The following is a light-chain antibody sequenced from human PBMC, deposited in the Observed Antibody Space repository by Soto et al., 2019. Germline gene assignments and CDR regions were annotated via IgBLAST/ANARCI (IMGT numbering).Light chain of an antibody. CDR1: QSVTSNY. Sequence: EIVLTQSPGTLSLSPGERATLSCRASQSVTSNYLAWYQQKPGQAPRLLIHGASSRATGIPDRFSGSGSGTDFTLTISRLEPEDFAVYYCQQYDNLWGAFGPGTKVDIK. J-gene: IGKJ3*01. CDR2: GAS. V-gene: IGKV3-20*01. CDR3: QQYDNLWGA.